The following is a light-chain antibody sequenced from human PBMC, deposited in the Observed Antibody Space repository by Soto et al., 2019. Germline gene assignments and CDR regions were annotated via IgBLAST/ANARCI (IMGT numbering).Light chain of an antibody. CDR3: QTYNSAPLT. Sequence: DVQMTQSPSSLSAFVGDRVTITCRASQGIAPYLAWFQQKPGKVPKLLIYATSTLQSGVPSRFSGSGSGTDFTLTINSLQPEDVGTYYCQTYNSAPLTFRGRTQVHIK. V-gene: IGKV1-27*01. CDR2: ATS. CDR1: QGIAPY. J-gene: IGKJ4*02.